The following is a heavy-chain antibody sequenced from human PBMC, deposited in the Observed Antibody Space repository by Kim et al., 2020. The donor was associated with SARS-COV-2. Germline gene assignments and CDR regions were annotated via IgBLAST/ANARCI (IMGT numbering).Heavy chain of an antibody. CDR3: ARPLTPSISTSHLLAY. CDR1: GFTFNDYW. J-gene: IGHJ4*01. CDR2: IKQFGGET. D-gene: IGHD3-3*01. V-gene: IGHV3-7*01. Sequence: GGSLRLSCAASGFTFNDYWMTWVRQAPGKGLEWVANIKQFGGETYYADSVKGRFTVSRDSSKNSVYLQLHSVRAEDTAVYFCARPLTPSISTSHLLAYWG.